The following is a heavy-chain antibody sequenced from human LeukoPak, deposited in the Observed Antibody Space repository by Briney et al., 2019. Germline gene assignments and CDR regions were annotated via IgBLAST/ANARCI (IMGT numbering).Heavy chain of an antibody. CDR3: ASGHSSYAFDI. D-gene: IGHD6-6*01. CDR1: GFTFSSYS. V-gene: IGHV3-48*01. J-gene: IGHJ3*02. CDR2: ISSSSSTI. Sequence: GGSLRLSCAASGFTFSSYSMNWVRQAPGKGLEWVSYISSSSSTIYYADSVKGRFTISRDNAKNSLYLQMNSLRAEDTAVYYCASGHSSYAFDIWGQGTMVTVSS.